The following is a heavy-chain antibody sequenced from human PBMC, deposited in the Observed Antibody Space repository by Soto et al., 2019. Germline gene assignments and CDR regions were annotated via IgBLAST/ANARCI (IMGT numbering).Heavy chain of an antibody. D-gene: IGHD3-3*01. CDR1: GFTFSNAW. CDR3: TTIFRFLGWFPNLFDY. J-gene: IGHJ4*02. V-gene: IGHV3-15*01. CDR2: IKSKTDGGTT. Sequence: EVQLVESGGGLVKPGGSLRLSCAASGFTFSNAWMSWVRQAPGKGLEWVGRIKSKTDGGTTDYAAPVKGRFTISRDDSKNTLYLQMNSLKPGHTAVYYCTTIFRFLGWFPNLFDYWGQGALVTVSS.